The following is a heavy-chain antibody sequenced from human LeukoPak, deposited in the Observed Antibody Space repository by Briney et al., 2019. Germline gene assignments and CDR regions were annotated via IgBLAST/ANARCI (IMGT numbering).Heavy chain of an antibody. CDR2: IIPIFGTA. CDR1: GGTFSSYA. CDR3: AREIGPRQLHLWGSAFDY. V-gene: IGHV1-69*05. D-gene: IGHD5-18*01. J-gene: IGHJ4*02. Sequence: SVKVSCKASGGTFSSYAISWVRQAPGQGLEWMGGIIPIFGTANYAQKFQGRVTMTRDTSTSTVYMELSSLRSEDTAVYYCAREIGPRQLHLWGSAFDYWGQGTLVTVSS.